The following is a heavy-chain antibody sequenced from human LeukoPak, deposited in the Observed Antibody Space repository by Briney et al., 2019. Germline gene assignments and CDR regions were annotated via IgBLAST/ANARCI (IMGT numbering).Heavy chain of an antibody. CDR1: GYTFTSYW. V-gene: IGHV5-51*01. J-gene: IGHJ4*02. CDR2: IYPGDSDT. D-gene: IGHD5-24*01. Sequence: GESLKISCKGSGYTFTSYWIGWVRQMPGKGLEWMGIIYPGDSDTRYSPSFQGQVTITADKSTSTAYLQWSSLKASDTAIYYCARGDGYNRFDDWGQGALVTVSS. CDR3: ARGDGYNRFDD.